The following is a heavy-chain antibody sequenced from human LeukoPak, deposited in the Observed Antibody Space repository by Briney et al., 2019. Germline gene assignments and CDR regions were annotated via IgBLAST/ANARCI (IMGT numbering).Heavy chain of an antibody. CDR3: ARDSPETKMIVGATKGRNFDY. J-gene: IGHJ4*02. Sequence: PGGSLRLSCAASGFTFSSYWMSWVRQAPGKGLEWVANIKQDGSEKYYVDSVKGRFTISRDNAKNSLYLQMNSLRAEDTAVYYCARDSPETKMIVGATKGRNFDYWGQGTLVTVSS. CDR2: IKQDGSEK. V-gene: IGHV3-7*01. D-gene: IGHD1-26*01. CDR1: GFTFSSYW.